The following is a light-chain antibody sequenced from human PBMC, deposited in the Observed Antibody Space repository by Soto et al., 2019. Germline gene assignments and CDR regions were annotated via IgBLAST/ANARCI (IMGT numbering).Light chain of an antibody. Sequence: EIVLTQSPATLSLSPGERATLSCRASQSVSSYLAWYQQKPGQAPRLLIYDASNRATGIPARFSGSGSGTEFILTIISRETEYCAVYYCQQRSNRPPGFGPGTKVEIK. J-gene: IGKJ3*01. CDR2: DAS. CDR3: QQRSNRPPG. CDR1: QSVSSY. V-gene: IGKV3-11*01.